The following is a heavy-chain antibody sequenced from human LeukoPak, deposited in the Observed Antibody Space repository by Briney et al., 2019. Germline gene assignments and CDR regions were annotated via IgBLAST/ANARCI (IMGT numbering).Heavy chain of an antibody. J-gene: IGHJ4*02. CDR2: ISSGSEII. CDR3: ARKPAGIGDY. V-gene: IGHV3-48*02. CDR1: GFTFSTYN. D-gene: IGHD1-26*01. Sequence: GGSLRLSCAASGFTFSTYNMNWVRQAPGKGLEWVSFISSGSEIIYYADSVKGRFTVSRDNAKNSLYLQMNRLRDEDTAVYYCARKPAGIGDYLGQGTLVTVSS.